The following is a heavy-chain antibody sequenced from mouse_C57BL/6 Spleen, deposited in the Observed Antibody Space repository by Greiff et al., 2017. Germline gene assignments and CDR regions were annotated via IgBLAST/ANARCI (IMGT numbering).Heavy chain of an antibody. CDR2: IDPETGGT. V-gene: IGHV1-15*01. CDR3: TRDVPSFDY. Sequence: QVQLQQSGAELVRPGASVTLSCKASGYTFTDYEMHWVKQTPVHGLEWIGAIDPETGGTAYNQKFKGKAILTADKSSSTAYMELRSLTSEDSAVYYCTRDVPSFDYWGQGTTRTVSS. J-gene: IGHJ2*01. CDR1: GYTFTDYE.